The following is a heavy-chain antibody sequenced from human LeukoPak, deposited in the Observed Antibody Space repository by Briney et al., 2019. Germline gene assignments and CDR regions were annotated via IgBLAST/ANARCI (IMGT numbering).Heavy chain of an antibody. J-gene: IGHJ4*02. V-gene: IGHV5-51*01. CDR2: IYPGDSDT. Sequence: GESLQISCQGSGYSFTSYWIGWVRQMPGKGLEWMGIIYPGDSDTRYSPSFQGQVTISADKSISTAYLQWSSLKASDTAIYYCARHETGPYFDYWGQGTLVTVSS. CDR1: GYSFTSYW. CDR3: ARHETGPYFDY. D-gene: IGHD1-1*01.